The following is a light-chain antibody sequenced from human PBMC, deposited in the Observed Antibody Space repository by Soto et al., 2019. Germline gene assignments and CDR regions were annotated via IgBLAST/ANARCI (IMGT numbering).Light chain of an antibody. J-gene: IGKJ1*01. CDR1: QSIGSY. Sequence: DIKVALSPSPLFASIGDRVTITCRASQSIGSYLHWYQQRPGRAPTRLIYSASNLQSGGPPGCIASGSCTDFTLTLISLQPEDDVTDYCRQGYSTPWTFGQGNKVDI. CDR3: RQGYSTPWT. CDR2: SAS. V-gene: IGKV1-39*01.